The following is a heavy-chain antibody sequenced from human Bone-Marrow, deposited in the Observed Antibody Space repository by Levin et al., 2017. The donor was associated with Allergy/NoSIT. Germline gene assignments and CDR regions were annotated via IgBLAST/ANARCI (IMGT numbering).Heavy chain of an antibody. CDR1: GFTFSSYA. V-gene: IGHV3-30-3*01. CDR3: ARENYDILTGYSSYYYYYYGMDV. Sequence: GGSLRLSCAASGFTFSSYAMHWVRQAPGKGLEWVAVISYDGSNKYYADSVKGRFTISRDNSKNTLYLQMNSLRAEDTAVYYCARENYDILTGYSSYYYYYYGMDVWGQGTTVTVSS. D-gene: IGHD3-9*01. CDR2: ISYDGSNK. J-gene: IGHJ6*02.